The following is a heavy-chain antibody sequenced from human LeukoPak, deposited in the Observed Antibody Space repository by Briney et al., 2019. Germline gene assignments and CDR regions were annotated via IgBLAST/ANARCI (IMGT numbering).Heavy chain of an antibody. Sequence: GGSLRLSCAASGFTFNSHALSWVGQAPGKGVDWVSGISRGGGSTYHADFVKGRFSISRDNSKNTLSLQMNSLRVEDTALYYCARDQAYDYVWGSNRYAYWGQGTLVTVSS. J-gene: IGHJ4*02. V-gene: IGHV3-23*01. D-gene: IGHD3-16*02. CDR1: GFTFNSHA. CDR2: ISRGGGST. CDR3: ARDQAYDYVWGSNRYAY.